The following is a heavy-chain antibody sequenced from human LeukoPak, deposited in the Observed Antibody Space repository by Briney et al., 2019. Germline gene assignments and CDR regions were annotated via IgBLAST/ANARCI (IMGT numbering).Heavy chain of an antibody. Sequence: GGSLRLSCAASGFTFSSYAMHWVRQAPGKGLEWVAVISYDGSNKYYADSVKGRFTISRDNSKNTLYLQMNSLRAEDTAVYYCAREPTPFILWGQGTLVTVSS. V-gene: IGHV3-30-3*01. D-gene: IGHD2/OR15-2a*01. CDR3: AREPTPFIL. J-gene: IGHJ4*02. CDR2: ISYDGSNK. CDR1: GFTFSSYA.